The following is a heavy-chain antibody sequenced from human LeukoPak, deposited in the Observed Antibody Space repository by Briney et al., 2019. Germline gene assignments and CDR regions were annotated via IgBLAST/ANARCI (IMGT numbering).Heavy chain of an antibody. V-gene: IGHV3-23*01. Sequence: PGGSLRVSCAASGFTFNSDGMSWVRQAPGKGLEWVCAINGSGGSTSSADAGRGRFTISRDNSKNTLFLQMSSLRAEDTAVYYCAIHSSSWYEGYFDYWGQGTLVTVSS. CDR3: AIHSSSWYEGYFDY. D-gene: IGHD6-13*01. J-gene: IGHJ4*02. CDR1: GFTFNSDG. CDR2: INGSGGST.